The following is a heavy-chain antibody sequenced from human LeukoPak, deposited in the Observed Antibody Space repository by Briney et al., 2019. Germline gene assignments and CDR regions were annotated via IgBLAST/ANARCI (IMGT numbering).Heavy chain of an antibody. V-gene: IGHV3-11*04. Sequence: PGGSLRLSCAASGFTFSDHYMSWIRQAPGKGLEWVSTIKGIGPTTYYADSLKGRFTISRDNAKNSLFLQMSSLRADDTAIYYCARAGELRYMDVWGKGTAVTVSS. CDR3: ARAGELRYMDV. J-gene: IGHJ6*03. D-gene: IGHD3-16*01. CDR2: IKGIGPTT. CDR1: GFTFSDHY.